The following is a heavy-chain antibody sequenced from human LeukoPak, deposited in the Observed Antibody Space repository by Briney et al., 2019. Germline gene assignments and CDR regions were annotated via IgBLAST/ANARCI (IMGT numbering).Heavy chain of an antibody. V-gene: IGHV3-30*03. CDR2: ISYDGSNK. Sequence: GGSLRLSCAASGFTFSTYSMNWVRQAPGKGLEWVAFISYDGSNKYYADSVKGRFTISRDNSKNTLYLQINSLRAEDTAVYYCATDPRTRARFLEWSEYGMDVWGQGTTVTVSS. CDR1: GFTFSTYS. D-gene: IGHD3-3*01. CDR3: ATDPRTRARFLEWSEYGMDV. J-gene: IGHJ6*02.